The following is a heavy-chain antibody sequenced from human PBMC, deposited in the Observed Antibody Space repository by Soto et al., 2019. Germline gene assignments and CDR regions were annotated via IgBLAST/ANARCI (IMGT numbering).Heavy chain of an antibody. J-gene: IGHJ4*02. D-gene: IGHD5-18*01. Sequence: QVQLLESGPGLVKPSQILSLICNVSGASISSGGYYWSWIRQRPGGGLEWLGFIYYSGISHYNPSLKSRATISVDTSKNQFSLKLISVTAADTAVYYCARTEWIQLWFDYWGQGALVTVS. CDR2: IYYSGIS. V-gene: IGHV4-31*03. CDR1: GASISSGGYY. CDR3: ARTEWIQLWFDY.